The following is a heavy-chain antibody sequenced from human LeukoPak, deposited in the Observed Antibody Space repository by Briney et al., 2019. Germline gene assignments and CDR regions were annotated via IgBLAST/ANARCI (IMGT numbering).Heavy chain of an antibody. CDR1: GGSISSSNW. CDR3: ARRDSSSWYDAFDI. J-gene: IGHJ3*02. V-gene: IGHV4-4*02. CDR2: IYHSGST. Sequence: SETLSLTCAVSGGSISSSNWWSWVRQPPGKGLEWIGEIYHSGSTNYNPSLKSRVTISVDKSKNQFPLKLSSVTAADTAVYYCARRDSSSWYDAFDIWGQGTMVTVSS. D-gene: IGHD6-13*01.